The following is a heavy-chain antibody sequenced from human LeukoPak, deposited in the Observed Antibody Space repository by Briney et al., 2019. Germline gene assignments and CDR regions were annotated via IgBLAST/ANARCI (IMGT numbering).Heavy chain of an antibody. CDR2: IIPIFGTA. J-gene: IGHJ6*03. V-gene: IGHV1-69*05. CDR1: GGTFSSYA. Sequence: ASVKVSCRASGGTFSSYAISWVRQAPGQGLEWMGGIIPIFGTANYAQKFQGRVTITTDESTSTAYMELSSLRSEDTAVYYCARGGEAARPDSDYYYYYMDVWGKGTTVTVSS. CDR3: ARGGEAARPDSDYYYYYMDV. D-gene: IGHD6-6*01.